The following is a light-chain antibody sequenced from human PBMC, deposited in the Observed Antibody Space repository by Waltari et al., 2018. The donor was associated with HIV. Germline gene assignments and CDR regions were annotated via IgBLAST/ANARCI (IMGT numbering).Light chain of an antibody. Sequence: QSVLTQPPSASGTPGQRVTISCSGSRSNIGSNNVNWYQQLPGTAPKLVIYSNKRRPPGVPSRFSGSKSGTSASLAISGLQSEDEADYYCSAWDDNVNALFGGGTRLTVV. CDR1: RSNIGSNN. CDR2: SNK. J-gene: IGLJ2*01. V-gene: IGLV1-44*01. CDR3: SAWDDNVNAL.